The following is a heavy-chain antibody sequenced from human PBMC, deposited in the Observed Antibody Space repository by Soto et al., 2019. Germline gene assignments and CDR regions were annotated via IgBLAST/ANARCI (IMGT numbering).Heavy chain of an antibody. Sequence: PGVSLRLSCAASGFTLSDRYVDWVRQAPGKGLEWVGRSRNEANSYAILYAASVKGRFTISRDDSKNSVYLQMNSLKTEDTAVYYCAKVGATYRDRDPDYWGQGTLVTVSS. CDR2: SRNEANSYAI. CDR3: AKVGATYRDRDPDY. CDR1: GFTLSDRY. V-gene: IGHV3-72*01. D-gene: IGHD1-26*01. J-gene: IGHJ4*02.